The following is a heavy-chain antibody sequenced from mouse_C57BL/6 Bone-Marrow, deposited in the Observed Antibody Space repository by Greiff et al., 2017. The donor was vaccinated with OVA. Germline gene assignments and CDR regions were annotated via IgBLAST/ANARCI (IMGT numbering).Heavy chain of an antibody. CDR3: ASAYYSNYGYAMDY. D-gene: IGHD2-5*01. V-gene: IGHV5-6*01. CDR2: ISSGGSYT. CDR1: GFTFSSYG. Sequence: EVQLVESGGDLVKPGGSLKLSCAASGFTFSSYGMSWVRQTPDKRLEWVATISSGGSYTYYPDSVKGRFTISRDNAKNTLYLQMSSLKSEDTAMYYCASAYYSNYGYAMDYWGQGTSVTVSS. J-gene: IGHJ4*01.